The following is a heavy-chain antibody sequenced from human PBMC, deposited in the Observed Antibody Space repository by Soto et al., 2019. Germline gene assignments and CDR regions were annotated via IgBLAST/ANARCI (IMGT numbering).Heavy chain of an antibody. D-gene: IGHD2-2*01. CDR2: VMPTFGAG. Sequence: QVQLVQSGAEVKKPGSSVKVSCTASGGAFRNYAVSWVRQAPGQGLEWMGAVMPTFGAGVYAQKFQGRLTIFADESTNTAYLNVSSMPFEDAAISYCAASRGFYAAMDAWGQGTTLTVSS. J-gene: IGHJ6*02. CDR1: GGAFRNYA. V-gene: IGHV1-69*01. CDR3: AASRGFYAAMDA.